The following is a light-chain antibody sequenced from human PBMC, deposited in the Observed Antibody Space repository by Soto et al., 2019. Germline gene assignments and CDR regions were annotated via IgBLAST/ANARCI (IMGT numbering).Light chain of an antibody. CDR2: GAS. Sequence: EIVLTQSPGTLSLSPGERATLSCRASQSVSSSYLAWYQQKPGQAPRLLIYGASSRATGIPDRFSGSGSGTYFALNISRLEPEDIAGYYGQQDGGSPPVALGQGTKVESK. CDR3: QQDGGSPPVA. V-gene: IGKV3-20*01. J-gene: IGKJ1*01. CDR1: QSVSSSY.